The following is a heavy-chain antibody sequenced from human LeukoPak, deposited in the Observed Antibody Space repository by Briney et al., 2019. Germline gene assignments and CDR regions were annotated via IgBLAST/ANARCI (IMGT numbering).Heavy chain of an antibody. J-gene: IGHJ3*02. D-gene: IGHD6-13*01. Sequence: GGSLRLSCAASGFTFSSYDMHWVRQATGKGLEWVSAIGTAGDTYYPGSVKGRFTISRENAKNSLYLQMNSLRAEDTAVYYCARERRYSSSYSPGDAFDIWGQGTMVTVSS. CDR1: GFTFSSYD. CDR3: ARERRYSSSYSPGDAFDI. V-gene: IGHV3-13*01. CDR2: IGTAGDT.